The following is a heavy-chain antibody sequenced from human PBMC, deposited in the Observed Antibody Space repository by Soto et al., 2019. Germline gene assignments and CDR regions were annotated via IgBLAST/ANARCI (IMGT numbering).Heavy chain of an antibody. CDR2: IYHTGRT. CDR1: NASISSSNW. J-gene: IGHJ3*02. V-gene: IGHV4-4*02. D-gene: IGHD3-9*01. CDR3: VRDEAHYDILTGSSLGRAFDI. Sequence: QVQLQESGPGLVKPSGTLSLTCVITNASISSSNWWSWVRQPPGKGLDWIGEIYHTGRTNYNPSLRSRVTMSIDKSNNRFSLRLSSLTAADTAVYYCVRDEAHYDILTGSSLGRAFDIWGQGTMVTVSS.